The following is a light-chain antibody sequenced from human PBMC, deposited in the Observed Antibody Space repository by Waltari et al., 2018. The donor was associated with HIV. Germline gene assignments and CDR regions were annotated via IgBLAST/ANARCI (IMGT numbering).Light chain of an antibody. Sequence: QSVLTQPPSASGTPGQRVTISCSGSSSNLGSNTVNWYQQLPGTAPKLLIHSNNQRPSGVPNRFSGSKSGTSASLAISGLQSEDEADYYCAAWDGSLNGHVVFGGGTKLTVL. CDR1: SSNLGSNT. V-gene: IGLV1-44*01. J-gene: IGLJ2*01. CDR3: AAWDGSLNGHVV. CDR2: SNN.